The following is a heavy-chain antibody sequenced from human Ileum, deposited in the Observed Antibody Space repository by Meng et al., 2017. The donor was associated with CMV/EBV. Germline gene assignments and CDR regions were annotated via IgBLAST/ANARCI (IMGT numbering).Heavy chain of an antibody. CDR3: ARRRDDCSSTSCYISSGLFDP. V-gene: IGHV1-46*01. CDR2: INPSGGST. D-gene: IGHD2-2*02. J-gene: IGHJ5*02. CDR1: GYTFTSYY. Sequence: ASVKVSCKASGYTFTSYYMHWVRQAPGQGLEWMGIINPSGGSTSYAQKFQGRVTMTRDTSTSTVYMELSSLRSEDTAVYYCARRRDDCSSTSCYISSGLFDPWGQGTLVTVSS.